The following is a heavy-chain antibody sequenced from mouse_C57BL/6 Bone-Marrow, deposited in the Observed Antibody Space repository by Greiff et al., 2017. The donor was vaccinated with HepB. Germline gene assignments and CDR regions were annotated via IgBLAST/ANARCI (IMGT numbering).Heavy chain of an antibody. CDR1: GYTFTDYY. CDR2: INPYNGGT. D-gene: IGHD1-1*01. J-gene: IGHJ2*01. V-gene: IGHV1-19*01. Sequence: VQLQQSGPVLVKPGASVKMSCKASGYTFTDYYMNWVKQSHGKSLEWIGVINPYNGGTSYNQKFKGKATLTVDKSSSTAYMELNSLTSEDSAVYYCARSYYYGSSPGPYFDYWGQGTTLTVSS. CDR3: ARSYYYGSSPGPYFDY.